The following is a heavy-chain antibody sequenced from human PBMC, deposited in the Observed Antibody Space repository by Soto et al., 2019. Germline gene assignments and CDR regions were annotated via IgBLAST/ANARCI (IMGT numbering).Heavy chain of an antibody. J-gene: IGHJ6*02. V-gene: IGHV1-69*01. D-gene: IGHD2-21*02. CDR3: ARIAYCGGDCYSDYYYGMDV. Sequence: QVQLVQSGAEVKKPGSSVTVSCKASGGTFSSYAISWVRRGPGQGLQGMGGIIPIFGIANYAQKCQGRVTISADESTSTACMRLSSLRSEDTAVYYCARIAYCGGDCYSDYYYGMDVWGQGTTVTVSS. CDR2: IIPIFGIA. CDR1: GGTFSSYA.